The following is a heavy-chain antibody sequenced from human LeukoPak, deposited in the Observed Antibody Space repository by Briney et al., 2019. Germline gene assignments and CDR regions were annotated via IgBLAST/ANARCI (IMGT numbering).Heavy chain of an antibody. J-gene: IGHJ4*02. V-gene: IGHV3-74*01. CDR3: ARDDRAMAYFDY. CDR1: GFTFSSYW. CDR2: INSDGSST. D-gene: IGHD2-2*01. Sequence: PGGSLRLSCAASGFTFSSYWLHWVRQAPGKGLVWVSRINSDGSSTSYADSVKGRFTISRDNAKNTLYLQMNSLRAEDTAVYYCARDDRAMAYFDYWGQGTLVTVSS.